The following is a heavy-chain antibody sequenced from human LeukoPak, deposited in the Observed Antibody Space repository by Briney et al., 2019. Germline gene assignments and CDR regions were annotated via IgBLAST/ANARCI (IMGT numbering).Heavy chain of an antibody. J-gene: IGHJ4*02. D-gene: IGHD3-16*01. Sequence: GGTLRLSCTASGVTFGDYAMSWGRQGPAKGLEGVGFIRSKAYGGTTEYAASVRGRFTISRDDSKSIAYLQMNSLKTEDTAVYYCTRKGGPTLDYWGQGTLVTVS. CDR1: GVTFGDYA. V-gene: IGHV3-49*04. CDR2: IRSKAYGGTT. CDR3: TRKGGPTLDY.